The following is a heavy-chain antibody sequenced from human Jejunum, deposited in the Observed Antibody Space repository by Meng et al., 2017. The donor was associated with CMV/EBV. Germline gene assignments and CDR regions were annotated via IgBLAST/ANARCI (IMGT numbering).Heavy chain of an antibody. CDR1: GFTFSTYA. J-gene: IGHJ4*02. CDR3: AKDRDTTLVHYFDS. Sequence: VQEVGAGGGVVPPGSSHRLSCAAPGFTFSTYAMHWVRQAPGKGLEWVAVMSYDGSTKYYADSVKGRFTISRDISQNMLYLEMNSLRPEDTAVYYCAKDRDTTLVHYFDSWGQGTLVTVFS. D-gene: IGHD5-18*01. CDR2: MSYDGSTK. V-gene: IGHV3-30-3*01.